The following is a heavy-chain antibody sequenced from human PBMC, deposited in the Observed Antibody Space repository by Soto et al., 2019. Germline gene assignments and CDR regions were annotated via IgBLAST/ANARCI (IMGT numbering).Heavy chain of an antibody. CDR3: ANRGKYYFDY. V-gene: IGHV3-23*01. Sequence: GGSLRLSCVVSGFTFSSSAMSWVRQAPGKGLEWVSTINTSGGSTYYADSVKGRFTISRDNSKNTLYLQMNSLRAEDTAVYYCANRGKYYFDYWGQGTLVTVSS. J-gene: IGHJ4*02. CDR2: INTSGGST. CDR1: GFTFSSSA.